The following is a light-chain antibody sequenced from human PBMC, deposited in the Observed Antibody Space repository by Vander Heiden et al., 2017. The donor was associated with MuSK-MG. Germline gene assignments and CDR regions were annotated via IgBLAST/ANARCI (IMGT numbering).Light chain of an antibody. CDR1: SLDVGGYNY. CDR2: EVR. Sequence: QSALTQPPSASGSPGQSVTISCPRTSLDVGGYNYVSWYQQHTGKAHKLMIYEVRKRPSGVPDRFSGSKSGNTASLTVSGRQEEDEADYYCSADAGSNNQVFGTGTKVTVL. V-gene: IGLV2-8*01. CDR3: SADAGSNNQV. J-gene: IGLJ1*01.